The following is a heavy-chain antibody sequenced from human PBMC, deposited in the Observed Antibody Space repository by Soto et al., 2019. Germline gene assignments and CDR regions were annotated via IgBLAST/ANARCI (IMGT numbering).Heavy chain of an antibody. Sequence: QVQLVESGGGVVQPGRSLRLSCAASGFTFSSYGMHWVRQAPGKGLEWVAIVSCDGSNQYYADSVKGRFTISRDNSNNTLYLQMNSLRAEDKAVYYCAKALGELSPESYDHWGQGILVTVSS. J-gene: IGHJ4*02. CDR1: GFTFSSYG. D-gene: IGHD3-16*02. CDR2: VSCDGSNQ. CDR3: AKALGELSPESYDH. V-gene: IGHV3-30*18.